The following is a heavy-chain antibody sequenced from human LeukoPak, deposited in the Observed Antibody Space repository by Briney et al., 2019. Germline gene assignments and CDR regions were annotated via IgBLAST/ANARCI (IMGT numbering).Heavy chain of an antibody. D-gene: IGHD3-3*01. CDR1: GYIFTGYY. CDR3: AREERFLEWLPGDY. J-gene: IGHJ4*02. V-gene: IGHV1-2*02. CDR2: INPNSGGT. Sequence: GASVKVSCKASGYIFTGYYMHWVRQAPGQGLEWMGWINPNSGGTNYAQKFQGRVTMTRDTSISTAYMELSRLRSDDTAVYYCAREERFLEWLPGDYWGQGTLVTVSS.